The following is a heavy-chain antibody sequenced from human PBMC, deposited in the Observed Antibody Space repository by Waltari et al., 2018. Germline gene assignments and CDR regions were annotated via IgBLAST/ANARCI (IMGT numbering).Heavy chain of an antibody. CDR3: ARALDRNGWYNDY. V-gene: IGHV3-72*01. Sequence: EVQLVESGGGLVQPGGSLRLSCVASGFTFSDHLMDWVRLGPGKWLEWVGRSRNKVNSYTREYAASVKDRFIISRDESENSLLLQMGSLKPEDTAVYYCARALDRNGWYNDYWGQGTLVTVSS. D-gene: IGHD6-19*01. CDR1: GFTFSDHL. CDR2: SRNKVNSYTR. J-gene: IGHJ4*02.